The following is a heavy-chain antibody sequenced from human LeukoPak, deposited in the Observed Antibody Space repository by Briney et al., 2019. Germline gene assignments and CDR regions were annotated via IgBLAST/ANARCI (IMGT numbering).Heavy chain of an antibody. J-gene: IGHJ6*03. Sequence: GGSLRLSCAVSGFTFSSYAMTWVRQAPGKGLEWVSTISGSGGSTYYADSVKGRFTISRDNSKNTLYLQMNSLRAEDTAVYYCAKASRFGYSYGPREYFYYMDVWGKGTTVTISS. CDR3: AKASRFGYSYGPREYFYYMDV. V-gene: IGHV3-23*01. D-gene: IGHD5-18*01. CDR2: ISGSGGST. CDR1: GFTFSSYA.